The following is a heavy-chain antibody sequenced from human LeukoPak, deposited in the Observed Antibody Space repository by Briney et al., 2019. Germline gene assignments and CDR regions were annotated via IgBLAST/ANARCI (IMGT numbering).Heavy chain of an antibody. V-gene: IGHV1-18*01. CDR2: ISAYNGNT. Sequence: ASVKVSCKASGYTFTSYGISWVRQAPGQGLEWMGWISAYNGNTNYAQKLQGRVTLTTDTSTNTAYMELTSLRSDDTAVYYCARPFMEQLVPFDPWGQGTLVTVSS. CDR3: ARPFMEQLVPFDP. CDR1: GYTFTSYG. D-gene: IGHD6-13*01. J-gene: IGHJ5*02.